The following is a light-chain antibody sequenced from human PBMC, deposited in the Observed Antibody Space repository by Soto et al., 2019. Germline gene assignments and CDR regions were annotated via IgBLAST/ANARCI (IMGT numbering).Light chain of an antibody. Sequence: QSVLTQPPSASGTPRQRVTISCSGSSSHIGSNYVYWYQQLPGTAPKLLIYRNNQRPSGVPDRFSGSKSGTSASLAIGGRRSEDEADYYCAAWDDSLSGRVFGGGTKLTVL. J-gene: IGLJ2*01. CDR3: AAWDDSLSGRV. CDR1: SSHIGSNY. CDR2: RNN. V-gene: IGLV1-47*01.